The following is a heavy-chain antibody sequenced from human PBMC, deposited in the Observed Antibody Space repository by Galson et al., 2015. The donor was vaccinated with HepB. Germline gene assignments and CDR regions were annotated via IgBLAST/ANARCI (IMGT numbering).Heavy chain of an antibody. CDR2: LDGRGTLT. J-gene: IGHJ4*02. CDR1: GVTFSSYG. CDR3: AIGVTSERRFHS. D-gene: IGHD2-21*02. Sequence: SLRLSCAASGVTFSSYGLNWVRQAPGKGLEWVSALDGRGTLTYYSDSVRGRFTISRESSKNSSKNTLYLQMNILRAEDTALYYCAIGVTSERRFHSWGRGTRVTVSS. V-gene: IGHV3-23*05.